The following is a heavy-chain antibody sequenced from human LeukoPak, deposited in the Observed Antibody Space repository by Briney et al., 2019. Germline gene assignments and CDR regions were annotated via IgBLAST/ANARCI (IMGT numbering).Heavy chain of an antibody. J-gene: IGHJ5*02. D-gene: IGHD3-16*01. Sequence: GGSLRLSCAASGFTFSSHSMHWVRQAPGKGLEWVGIIWHDGGTTYYADSVRGRFTISRDNSKNTLDLQMSSLRVGDTAVYFCVRSQSAATYDAWGQGTLVTVSS. CDR3: VRSQSAATYDA. CDR2: IWHDGGTT. CDR1: GFTFSSHS. V-gene: IGHV3-33*01.